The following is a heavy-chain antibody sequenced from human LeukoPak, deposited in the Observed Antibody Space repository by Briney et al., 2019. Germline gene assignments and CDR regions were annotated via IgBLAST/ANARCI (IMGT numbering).Heavy chain of an antibody. CDR2: INPSGGST. D-gene: IGHD1-26*01. CDR1: GGTFSSYA. CDR3: ARVSYTGTYTYDY. Sequence: ASVTVSCKASGGTFSSYAISWVRQAPGQGLEWMGIINPSGGSTSYAQKFQGRVTMTRDMSTSTVYMELSSLRSEDTAVYYCARVSYTGTYTYDYWGQGTLVTVSS. V-gene: IGHV1-46*01. J-gene: IGHJ4*02.